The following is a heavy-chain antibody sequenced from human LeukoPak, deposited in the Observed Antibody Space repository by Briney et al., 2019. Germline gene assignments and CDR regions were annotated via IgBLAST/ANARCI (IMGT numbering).Heavy chain of an antibody. CDR2: ISTYNGNT. V-gene: IGHV1-18*01. Sequence: ASVKVSCKASGYTFTSYGISWVRQAPGQGLEWMGWISTYNGNTNYAQNLQSRVTMTSDTSTSTAYMELRSLRSDDTAVYYCARGGGGGTYYYFGMDVWGQGTTVTVSS. CDR1: GYTFTSYG. D-gene: IGHD2-21*01. CDR3: ARGGGGGTYYYFGMDV. J-gene: IGHJ6*02.